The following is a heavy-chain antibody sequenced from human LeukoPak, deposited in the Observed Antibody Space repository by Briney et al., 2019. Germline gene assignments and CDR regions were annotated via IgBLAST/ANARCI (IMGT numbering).Heavy chain of an antibody. CDR2: INPNHGCT. CDR1: GYIFSDFY. J-gene: IGHJ4*02. Sequence: ASVKVSCKASGYIFSDFYSHWVRQAPGQGLEWMAWINPNHGCTNFAQKFQGRVTVTRDRSISTAYIELTRLTSDDTAVYYCARGGSYSSSPPDYWGQGTLVSVSS. V-gene: IGHV1-2*02. CDR3: ARGGSYSSSPPDY. D-gene: IGHD1-26*01.